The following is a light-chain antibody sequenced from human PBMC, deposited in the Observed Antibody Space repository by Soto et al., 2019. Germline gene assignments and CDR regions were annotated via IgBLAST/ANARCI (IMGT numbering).Light chain of an antibody. Sequence: EIVLTQSPATLSMSPGERATLSCRASQSVSSYLAWYQQKPGQAPRLLIYDASNRATGIPARFSGSGSGTDFTLTISSLEPEDFAIHYCQQRSNWQLTFGGGTKVEIK. CDR3: QQRSNWQLT. J-gene: IGKJ4*01. V-gene: IGKV3-11*01. CDR1: QSVSSY. CDR2: DAS.